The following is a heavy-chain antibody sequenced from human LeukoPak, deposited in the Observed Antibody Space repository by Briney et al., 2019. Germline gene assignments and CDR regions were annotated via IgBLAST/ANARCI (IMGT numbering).Heavy chain of an antibody. CDR2: ISGSGGST. Sequence: PGGSLGLSCAASGFTFITYAMTWVRQAPGKGLEWVSVISGSGGSTYYAGSVKGRFAISRDNPKYTLYLQMNSLRAEDTAVYYCAKGRGQIDSSGYYYLGAFDLWGQGTMVTVSS. D-gene: IGHD3-22*01. CDR1: GFTFITYA. CDR3: AKGRGQIDSSGYYYLGAFDL. J-gene: IGHJ3*01. V-gene: IGHV3-23*01.